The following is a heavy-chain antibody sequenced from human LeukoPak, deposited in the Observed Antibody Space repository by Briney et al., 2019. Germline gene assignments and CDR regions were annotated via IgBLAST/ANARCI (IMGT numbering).Heavy chain of an antibody. J-gene: IGHJ5*02. Sequence: GRSLTLTCAASGYTFSRHGIHWVRQAPGKGLERVAVVWYDGRNRDYADSVKGRFTISKDNSNNMVFLQMDRLRAEDTAVYYCARLWGGNGYSGGSLNLWGQGTLVTVSS. CDR2: VWYDGRNR. D-gene: IGHD3-16*01. CDR1: GYTFSRHG. V-gene: IGHV3-33*01. CDR3: ARLWGGNGYSGGSLNL.